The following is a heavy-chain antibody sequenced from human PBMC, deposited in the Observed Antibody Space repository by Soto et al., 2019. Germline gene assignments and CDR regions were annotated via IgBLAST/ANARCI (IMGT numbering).Heavy chain of an antibody. V-gene: IGHV3-11*01. Sequence: QVQLVESGGGLVKTSGSLRIACAASGFTFSDYYMSWVRQAPGKGLEWVSYISSSGNTIYYADSVKGRFTISRDNAKNSVYLQMNSLRAEDTALYFCAKMSSDYYYDPVFSWGQGTLVTVSS. J-gene: IGHJ4*02. D-gene: IGHD3-22*01. CDR2: ISSSGNTI. CDR1: GFTFSDYY. CDR3: AKMSSDYYYDPVFS.